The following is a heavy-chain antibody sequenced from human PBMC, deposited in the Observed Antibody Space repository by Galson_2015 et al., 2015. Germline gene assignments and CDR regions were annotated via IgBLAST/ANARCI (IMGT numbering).Heavy chain of an antibody. J-gene: IGHJ6*03. V-gene: IGHV3-43*01. D-gene: IGHD2-2*01. Sequence: SLRLSCAASGLTFDDYTIHWVRQAPGKGLEWVSLISWDGVTTYYADSVKGRFTISRDNSKNSLYLQMNSLRTEDSALYYCAKAYCSSNSCYYYYYMDVWGKGTTVTVSS. CDR2: ISWDGVTT. CDR3: AKAYCSSNSCYYYYYMDV. CDR1: GLTFDDYT.